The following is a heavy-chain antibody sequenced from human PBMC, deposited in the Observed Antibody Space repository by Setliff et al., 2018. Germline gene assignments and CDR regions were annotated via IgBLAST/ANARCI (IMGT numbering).Heavy chain of an antibody. J-gene: IGHJ6*03. CDR3: AREHPPGAFSCMDV. Sequence: GGSLRLSCAASGFTFSSYTMNWVRQAPGKGLEWVTAISSSSTYIFYADSVKGRFTISRDNARNALYLQMNSLRAEDTAVYFCAREHPPGAFSCMDVWGKGTTVTVSS. CDR1: GFTFSSYT. V-gene: IGHV3-21*01. CDR2: ISSSSTYI.